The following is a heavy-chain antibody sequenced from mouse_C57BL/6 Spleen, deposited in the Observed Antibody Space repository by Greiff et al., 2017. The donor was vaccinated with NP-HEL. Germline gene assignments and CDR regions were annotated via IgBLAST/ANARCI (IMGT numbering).Heavy chain of an antibody. V-gene: IGHV1-64*01. CDR2: IHPNSGST. CDR1: GYTFTSYW. CDR3: ARPAQVRGYAMDY. Sequence: QVQLQQPGAELVKPGASVKLSCKASGYTFTSYWMHWVKQRPGQGLEWIGMIHPNSGSTNYNEKFKSKATLTVDKSSSTAYMQLSSLTSEDTAVYYCARPAQVRGYAMDYWGQGTSVTVSS. J-gene: IGHJ4*01. D-gene: IGHD3-2*02.